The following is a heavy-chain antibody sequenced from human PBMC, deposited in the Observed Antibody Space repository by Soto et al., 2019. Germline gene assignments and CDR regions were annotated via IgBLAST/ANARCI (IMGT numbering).Heavy chain of an antibody. D-gene: IGHD1-26*01. CDR1: GGTFSSYA. V-gene: IGHV1-69*01. J-gene: IGHJ6*02. CDR2: IIPIFGAA. Sequence: QVQLVQSGAEVKKPGSSVKVSCKASGGTFSSYAISWVRQAPGQGLEWMGGIIPIFGAANYAQKFQGRVTITADESTSTAYMELSSLRSEDTAVYYCSIGSSPDYYYYYGMDVWGQGTTVTVSS. CDR3: SIGSSPDYYYYYGMDV.